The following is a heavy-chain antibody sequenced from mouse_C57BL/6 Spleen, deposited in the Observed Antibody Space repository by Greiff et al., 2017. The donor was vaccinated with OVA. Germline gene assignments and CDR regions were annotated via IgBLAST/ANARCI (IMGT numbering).Heavy chain of an antibody. CDR1: GYSITSGYY. CDR2: ISYDGSN. Sequence: EVKLMESGPGLVKPSQSLSLTCSVTGYSITSGYYWNWLRQFPGNKLEWMGYISYDGSNNYNPSLKNRISITRDTSKNQFFLKLNSVTTEDTATYYCAREGYGSSLFAYWGQGTLVTVSA. D-gene: IGHD1-1*01. V-gene: IGHV3-6*01. J-gene: IGHJ3*01. CDR3: AREGYGSSLFAY.